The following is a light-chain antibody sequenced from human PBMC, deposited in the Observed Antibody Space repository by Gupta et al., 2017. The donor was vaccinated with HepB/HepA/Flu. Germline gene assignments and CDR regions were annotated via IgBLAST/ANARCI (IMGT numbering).Light chain of an antibody. CDR1: SSDVGAYDF. CDR2: DAN. J-gene: IGLJ1*01. Sequence: QSPLPQTLSVPGSPAQSVSISCTRTSSDVGAYDFVSWYQQHPGKAPKLMIHDANKRPSGVPDRFSGSKSGNTASLTISGLQAEDEADYYCCSYAGTYTFYVFGTGTKVTVL. V-gene: IGLV2-11*01. CDR3: CSYAGTYTFYV.